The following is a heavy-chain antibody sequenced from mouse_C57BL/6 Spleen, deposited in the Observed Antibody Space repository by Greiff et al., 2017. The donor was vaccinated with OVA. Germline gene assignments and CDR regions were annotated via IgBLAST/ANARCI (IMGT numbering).Heavy chain of an antibody. V-gene: IGHV1-50*01. D-gene: IGHD2-1*01. CDR1: GYTFTSYW. J-gene: IGHJ1*03. CDR3: ARGGGNKGDFDV. CDR2: IDPSDSYT. Sequence: VQLQQPGAELVKPGASVKLSCKASGYTFTSYWMQWVKQRPGPGLEWIGEIDPSDSYTNSNQKFKGKATLTVDTSSSTAYMQLSSLTSEDSAVYYCARGGGNKGDFDVWGTGTTVTVSS.